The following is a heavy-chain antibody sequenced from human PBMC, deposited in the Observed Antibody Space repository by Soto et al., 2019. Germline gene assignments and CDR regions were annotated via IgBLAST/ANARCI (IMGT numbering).Heavy chain of an antibody. D-gene: IGHD1-1*01. CDR2: TWFDGTDK. V-gene: IGHV3-33*01. CDR1: GFTFSSYG. CDR3: ARAGPSGDWNYFDY. J-gene: IGHJ4*02. Sequence: GGSLRLSCAASGFTFSSYGMHWVRQAPGKGLEWVAVTWFDGTDKYYADSVKGRFTISRDNSKNTLYLQMNTLRAEDTAIYYCARAGPSGDWNYFDYWGQGTLVTVSS.